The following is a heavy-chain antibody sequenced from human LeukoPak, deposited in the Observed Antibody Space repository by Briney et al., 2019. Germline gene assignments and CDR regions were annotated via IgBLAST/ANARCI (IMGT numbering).Heavy chain of an antibody. CDR3: ARENGAYDSSGYSDFDY. Sequence: GGSLRLSCVASGFTFTTYAMSWVRQAPGKGLEWVSTISASGGITYYTDSVKGRFIISRDNSKNTLYLQMNSLRAEDTAVYYCARENGAYDSSGYSDFDYWGQGTLVTVSS. D-gene: IGHD3-22*01. CDR1: GFTFTTYA. V-gene: IGHV3-23*01. CDR2: ISASGGIT. J-gene: IGHJ4*02.